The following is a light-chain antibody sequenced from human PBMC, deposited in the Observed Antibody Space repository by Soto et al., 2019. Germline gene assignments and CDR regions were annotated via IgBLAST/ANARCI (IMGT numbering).Light chain of an antibody. J-gene: IGLJ1*01. V-gene: IGLV1-40*01. Sequence: QSVLTQPPSVSGAPGQGVTISCTGSSSNIGAPYDVHWYQHLPGTAPKLLIYAGNNRPSGVPGRFSGSRSGTSASLAITGLQAEDEADYYCQSYDMSLNNHVFGTGTKVTVL. CDR2: AGN. CDR3: QSYDMSLNNHV. CDR1: SSNIGAPYD.